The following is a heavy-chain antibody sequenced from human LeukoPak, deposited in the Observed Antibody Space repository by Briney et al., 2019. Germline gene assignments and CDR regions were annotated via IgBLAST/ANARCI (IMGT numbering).Heavy chain of an antibody. D-gene: IGHD6-19*01. J-gene: IGHJ4*02. Sequence: SETLSLTCTVSGYSISTSYYWGWIRQPPGKGLEWIGSIYHSGNTYYNPSLKSRVTISVDTSKNQFSLKLSSVTAADTALYYCSRASSTSYYDYWGQGSLVTVSS. CDR1: GYSISTSYY. CDR2: IYHSGNT. CDR3: SRASSTSYYDY. V-gene: IGHV4-38-2*02.